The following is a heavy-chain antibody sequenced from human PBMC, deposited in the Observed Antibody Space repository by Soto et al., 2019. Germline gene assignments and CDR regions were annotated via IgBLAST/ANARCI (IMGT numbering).Heavy chain of an antibody. D-gene: IGHD3-10*01. V-gene: IGHV4-39*01. Sequence: QLQLQESGPGLVKPSETLSLTCTVSGGSISSSSYYWGWIRQPPGKGLEWIGSIYYSGSTYYNPSLKSRVTISVDTSKNQFSLKLSSVTAADTAVYYCARQVPPYYGSGSYFRWFDPWGQGTLVTVSS. J-gene: IGHJ5*02. CDR2: IYYSGST. CDR1: GGSISSSSYY. CDR3: ARQVPPYYGSGSYFRWFDP.